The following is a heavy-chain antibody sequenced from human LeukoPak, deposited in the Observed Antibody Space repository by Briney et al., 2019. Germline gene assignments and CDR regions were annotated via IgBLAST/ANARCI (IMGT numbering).Heavy chain of an antibody. J-gene: IGHJ4*02. D-gene: IGHD3-3*01. Sequence: GGSLRLSCAASGFTFSSYWMSWVRQAPGKGLEWVANIKQDGSEKYYVDSVKGRFTISRDNAKNSLYLQMNSLRAEDTAVYYCARDSTVAKFWSGYYTDYWGQGTLVTVSS. CDR2: IKQDGSEK. CDR1: GFTFSSYW. CDR3: ARDSTVAKFWSGYYTDY. V-gene: IGHV3-7*01.